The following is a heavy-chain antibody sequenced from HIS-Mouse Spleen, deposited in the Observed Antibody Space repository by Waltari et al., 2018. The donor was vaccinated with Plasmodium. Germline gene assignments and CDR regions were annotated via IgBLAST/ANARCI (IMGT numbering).Heavy chain of an antibody. D-gene: IGHD1-26*01. J-gene: IGHJ4*02. V-gene: IGHV4-39*01. CDR3: ARRGGSYYYFDY. CDR1: GGSISSSSYY. Sequence: QLQLQESGPGLVKPSETLSLTCTVSGGSISSSSYYWGWIRQPPGKGLEWIGSIYYSVSTYYNPSLKSRGTISVDTSKNQFSLKLSSVTAADTAVYYCARRGGSYYYFDYWGQGTLVTVSS. CDR2: IYYSVST.